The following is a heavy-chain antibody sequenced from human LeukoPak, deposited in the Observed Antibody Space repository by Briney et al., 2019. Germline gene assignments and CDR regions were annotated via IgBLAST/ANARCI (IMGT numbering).Heavy chain of an antibody. V-gene: IGHV4-4*07. CDR1: GDSISSYY. CDR3: ARDLSGYGGNFDY. Sequence: LETLSLTCTVSGDSISSYYWSWIRQPAGKGLEWIGRIYTTGSTNYNPSLKSRVTMSVDTSKNQFSLKLSSVTAADTAVYYCARDLSGYGGNFDYWGQGTLVTVSS. J-gene: IGHJ4*02. D-gene: IGHD5-12*01. CDR2: IYTTGST.